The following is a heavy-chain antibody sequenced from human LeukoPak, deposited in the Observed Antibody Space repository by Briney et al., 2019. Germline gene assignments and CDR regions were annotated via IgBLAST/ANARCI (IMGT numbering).Heavy chain of an antibody. CDR1: GGSFSGYY. D-gene: IGHD3-10*02. CDR3: ARGELGSGSYYWFDY. Sequence: PSETLSLTCAVYGGSFSGYYWSWIRQPPGKGLEWIGEINHSGSTNYNPSLKSRVTISVDTPKNQFSLKLSSVTAADTAVYYCARGELGSGSYYWFDYWGQGTLVTVSS. J-gene: IGHJ4*02. CDR2: INHSGST. V-gene: IGHV4-34*01.